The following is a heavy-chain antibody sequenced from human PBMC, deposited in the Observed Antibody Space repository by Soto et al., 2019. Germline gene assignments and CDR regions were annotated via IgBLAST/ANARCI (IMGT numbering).Heavy chain of an antibody. J-gene: IGHJ4*02. CDR3: AKETYYDFWSGSDY. V-gene: IGHV3-23*01. CDR2: ISGSGGST. CDR1: GFTFSSYA. D-gene: IGHD3-3*01. Sequence: GGSLRLSCAASGFTFSSYAMSWVRQAPGKGLEWISAISGSGGSTYYADSVKGRFTISRDNSKNTLYLQMNSLRAEDTAVYYCAKETYYDFWSGSDYWGQGTLVTVSS.